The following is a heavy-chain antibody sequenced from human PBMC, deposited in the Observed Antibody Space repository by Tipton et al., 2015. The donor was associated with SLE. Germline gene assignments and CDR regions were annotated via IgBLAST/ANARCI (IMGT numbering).Heavy chain of an antibody. CDR1: GGSFSDYY. CDR2: ISASAEII. V-gene: IGHV3-11*01. D-gene: IGHD2-2*01. CDR3: ARSRFYYYAMDV. Sequence: GLVKPSETLSLTCAVYGGSFSDYYMTWIRQAPGTGLEWVSYISASAEIIYYADSVMGRFTISRDSAKNSLYLEMNSLRAEDTAVYYCARSRFYYYAMDVWGQGTTVTVSS. J-gene: IGHJ6*02.